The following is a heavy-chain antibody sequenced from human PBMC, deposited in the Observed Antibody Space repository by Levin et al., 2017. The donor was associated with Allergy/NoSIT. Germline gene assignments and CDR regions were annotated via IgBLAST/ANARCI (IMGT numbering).Heavy chain of an antibody. CDR2: ISGSGGST. D-gene: IGHD3-10*01. J-gene: IGHJ3*02. V-gene: IGHV3-23*01. Sequence: ASVKVSCAASGFTFSSYAMSWVRQAPGKGLEWVSAISGSGGSTYYADSVKGRFTISRDNSKNTLYLQMNSLRAEDTAVYYCAKDGRDVWFGDQRSAFDIWGQGTMVTVSA. CDR3: AKDGRDVWFGDQRSAFDI. CDR1: GFTFSSYA.